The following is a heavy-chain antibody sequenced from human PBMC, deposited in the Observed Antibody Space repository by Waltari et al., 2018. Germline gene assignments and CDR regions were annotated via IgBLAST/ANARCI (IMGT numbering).Heavy chain of an antibody. D-gene: IGHD3-10*01. Sequence: VQLVQSGAEVTKPGASLRISCEGSASTFANYWIGWVRQTPDKGLDWMGIIFPDDADTRYSPSFQGQVTISVDKSINTAYLQWNSLRASDTAVYFCARPSWSRALWYGDFWGQGTVVTVSS. V-gene: IGHV5-51*01. J-gene: IGHJ4*02. CDR2: IFPDDADT. CDR3: ARPSWSRALWYGDF. CDR1: ASTFANYW.